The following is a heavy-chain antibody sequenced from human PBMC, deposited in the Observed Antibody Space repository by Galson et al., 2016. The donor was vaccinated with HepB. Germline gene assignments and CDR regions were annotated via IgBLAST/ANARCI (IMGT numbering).Heavy chain of an antibody. V-gene: IGHV3-7*03. CDR3: VRKRYYYENKKGWFDL. J-gene: IGHJ5*02. CDR2: IDQSERER. Sequence: SLRLSCAASGFSLSSYWMSWVRQAPGKGLEWVASIDQSERERDYVDSVKGRLTIFRDNATNALYLQMNSLRVEDTAVYHCVRKRYYYENKKGWFDLWGQGALVTVSS. CDR1: GFSLSSYW. D-gene: IGHD3-22*01.